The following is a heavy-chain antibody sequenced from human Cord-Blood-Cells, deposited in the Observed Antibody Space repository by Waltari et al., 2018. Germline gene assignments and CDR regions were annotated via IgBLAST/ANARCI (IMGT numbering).Heavy chain of an antibody. CDR1: GFTFSSYG. Sequence: QVQLVESGGGVVKPGRSLRLSCAASGFTFSSYGMNWVRQAPGKGPEWVAVIWYDGSNKYYVDPVKGRFTISRDNSKNTLYLQMNSLRAEDTAVYYCARDYYGSGSYLYYYYYGMDVWGQGTTVTVSS. J-gene: IGHJ6*02. D-gene: IGHD3-10*01. CDR2: IWYDGSNK. CDR3: ARDYYGSGSYLYYYYYGMDV. V-gene: IGHV3-33*01.